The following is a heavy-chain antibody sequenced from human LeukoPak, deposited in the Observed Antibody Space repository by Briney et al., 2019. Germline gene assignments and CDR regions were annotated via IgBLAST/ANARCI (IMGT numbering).Heavy chain of an antibody. Sequence: SVKVSCKASGGTFSSYAISWVRQAPGQGLEWMGGIIPIFGTANYAQKFQGRVTMTTDTSTTTAYMELRSLRSDDTAVYYCAREPRGTMTVVDRFDSWGQGTLVTVSS. CDR3: AREPRGTMTVVDRFDS. J-gene: IGHJ4*02. V-gene: IGHV1-69*05. CDR1: GGTFSSYA. CDR2: IIPIFGTA. D-gene: IGHD3-22*01.